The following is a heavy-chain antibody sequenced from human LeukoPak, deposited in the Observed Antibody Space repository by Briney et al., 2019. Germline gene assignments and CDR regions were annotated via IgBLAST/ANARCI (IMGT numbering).Heavy chain of an antibody. CDR3: ARATSGSYGPDAFEI. Sequence: GGSLRLSCAASKFTFRRYSMNWVREAPGKGVEWVSYISSSSSTIYYADSAKGRFTISRDNAKNSLYLQMNRLRAEDTAVYYCARATSGSYGPDAFEIWGQGTMVTVPS. V-gene: IGHV3-48*01. CDR2: ISSSSSTI. CDR1: KFTFRRYS. D-gene: IGHD5-18*01. J-gene: IGHJ3*02.